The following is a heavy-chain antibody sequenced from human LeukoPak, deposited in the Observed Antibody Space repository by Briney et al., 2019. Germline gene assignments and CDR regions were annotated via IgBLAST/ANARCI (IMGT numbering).Heavy chain of an antibody. J-gene: IGHJ4*02. V-gene: IGHV3-49*03. CDR2: IRSKAYGGTT. CDR1: GFTFGDYA. D-gene: IGHD3-22*01. CDR3: TREHSYFYDNSGSDY. Sequence: GGSLRLSCTASGFTFGDYAMSWFRQAPGKGLQWVGFIRSKAYGGTTEYAATVKGRFTISRDDSKSSVYLQMNSLKTEDTAVYYCTREHSYFYDNSGSDYWGQGTLVTVSS.